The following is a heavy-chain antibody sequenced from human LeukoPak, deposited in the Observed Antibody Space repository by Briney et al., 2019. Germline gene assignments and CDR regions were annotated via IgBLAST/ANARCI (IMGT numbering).Heavy chain of an antibody. J-gene: IGHJ6*03. CDR1: GFTFSSYT. V-gene: IGHV3-21*01. CDR3: ASPNPRIAARPYYYYYMDV. D-gene: IGHD6-6*01. CDR2: ISSSSSYI. Sequence: GGSLRLSCAASGFTFSSYTMNWVRQTPGKGLEWVSSISSSSSYIYYADSVKGRFTISRDNAKNSLYLQMNSLRAEDTAVYYCASPNPRIAARPYYYYYMDVWGKGTTVTVSS.